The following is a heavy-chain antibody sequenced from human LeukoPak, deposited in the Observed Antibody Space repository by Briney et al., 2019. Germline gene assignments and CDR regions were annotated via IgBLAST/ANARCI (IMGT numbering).Heavy chain of an antibody. V-gene: IGHV4-59*01. CDR2: IYYSGST. D-gene: IGHD3-22*01. Sequence: SPETLSLTCTVSGGSISSYYWSWIRQPPGKGLEWIGYIYYSGSTNYNPSLKSRVTISVDTSKNQFSLKLSPVTAADTAVYYCARVDGYYDSSGYHYAFDIWGQGTMVTVSS. CDR3: ARVDGYYDSSGYHYAFDI. CDR1: GGSISSYY. J-gene: IGHJ3*02.